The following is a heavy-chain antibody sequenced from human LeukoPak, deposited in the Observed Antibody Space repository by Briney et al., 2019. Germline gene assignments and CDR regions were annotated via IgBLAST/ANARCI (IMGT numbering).Heavy chain of an antibody. J-gene: IGHJ4*02. CDR2: IYYTGAT. CDR1: GGSISSYY. V-gene: IGHV4-59*01. CDR3: ARAGYSYGTGYYFDY. Sequence: SETLSLTCTVSGGSISSYYWRWIRLPPGKGLEWIGYIYYTGATYYNPSLKSRVTISLDTSKNQFSLKLSSVTAADAAVYYCARAGYSYGTGYYFDYWGQGALVTVSS. D-gene: IGHD5-18*01.